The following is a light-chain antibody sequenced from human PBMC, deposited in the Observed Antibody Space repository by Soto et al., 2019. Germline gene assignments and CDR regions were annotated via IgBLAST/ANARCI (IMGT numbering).Light chain of an antibody. J-gene: IGKJ1*01. CDR1: QCISRW. V-gene: IGKV1-5*03. CDR3: QQYKDYWT. CDR2: ETS. Sequence: DIQMTQSPSSLSASVGYRVTITCRASQCISRWLAWYQQKPGKAPKLLIYETSSLEDGVPSRFTGSGSGTEFSLTITSLQPEDFASYYCQQYKDYWTFGQGTKVDI.